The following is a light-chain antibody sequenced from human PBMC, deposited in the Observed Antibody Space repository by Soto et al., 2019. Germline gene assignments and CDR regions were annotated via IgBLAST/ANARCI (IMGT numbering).Light chain of an antibody. J-gene: IGKJ4*01. CDR3: HQYGSSPLT. V-gene: IGKV3-20*01. CDR2: GAS. CDR1: QSVTSSY. Sequence: ERVWTQSPGTLSLSPGERATLSCRASQSVTSSYVAWYQQKPGQAPRLLIYGASSRATGIPDRFSGSGSGTDFTLTFSRLEPEDFAVYYCHQYGSSPLTFGGGTKVEIK.